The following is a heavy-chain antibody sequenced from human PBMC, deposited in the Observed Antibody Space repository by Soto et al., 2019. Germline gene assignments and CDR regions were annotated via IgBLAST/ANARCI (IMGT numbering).Heavy chain of an antibody. J-gene: IGHJ5*02. V-gene: IGHV3-49*03. Sequence: GGSLRLSCTASGFTFGDYAMSWFRQAPGKGLEWVGFIRSKAYGGTTEYAASVKGRLTISRDDSKSIAYLQMNSLKTEDTAVYYRTRDWKDYYGSGSYSTVGFDPWGQGTLVTVSS. D-gene: IGHD3-10*01. CDR1: GFTFGDYA. CDR3: TRDWKDYYGSGSYSTVGFDP. CDR2: IRSKAYGGTT.